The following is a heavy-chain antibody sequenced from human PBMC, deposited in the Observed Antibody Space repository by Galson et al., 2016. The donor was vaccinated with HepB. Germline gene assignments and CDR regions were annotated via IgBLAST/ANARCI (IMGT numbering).Heavy chain of an antibody. Sequence: SLRLSCAASGFTFGDYAMGWFRQAPGKGLEWVGFIRSKRYAGTTEYAASVKGRFTISRDDSESSAYLQMNSLKTEDTAVYFCSRAIAPASYDSSGYYYFDPWGQGTLVTVSS. D-gene: IGHD3-22*01. V-gene: IGHV3-49*03. J-gene: IGHJ5*02. CDR1: GFTFGDYA. CDR2: IRSKRYAGTT. CDR3: SRAIAPASYDSSGYYYFDP.